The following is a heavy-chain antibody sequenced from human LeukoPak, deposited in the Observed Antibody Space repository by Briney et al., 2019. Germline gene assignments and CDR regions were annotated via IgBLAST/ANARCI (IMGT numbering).Heavy chain of an antibody. CDR1: GGSFSGYY. V-gene: IGHV4-34*01. D-gene: IGHD6-13*01. CDR3: ARAGISIIAAADAFDI. CDR2: INHSGST. J-gene: IGHJ3*02. Sequence: SETLSLTCAVYGGSFSGYYWSWIRQPPGKGLEWIGEINHSGSTNYNPSLKSRVTISVDTSKNQFSLKLSSVTAADTAVYYCARAGISIIAAADAFDIWGQGTMVTVSS.